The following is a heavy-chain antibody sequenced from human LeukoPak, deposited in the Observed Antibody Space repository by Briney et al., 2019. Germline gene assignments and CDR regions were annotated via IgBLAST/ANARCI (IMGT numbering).Heavy chain of an antibody. Sequence: GGSLRLSCSASGFTFSSSAMHWVRQAPGKGLEYVSAIVSNGGSTYYADSVKGRFAISRDNSKNTLYLQMSSLRAEDTAVYYCVKPSGYSGYGYFFDYWGQGTLVTVSS. CDR2: IVSNGGST. V-gene: IGHV3-64D*06. CDR1: GFTFSSSA. CDR3: VKPSGYSGYGYFFDY. J-gene: IGHJ4*02. D-gene: IGHD5-12*01.